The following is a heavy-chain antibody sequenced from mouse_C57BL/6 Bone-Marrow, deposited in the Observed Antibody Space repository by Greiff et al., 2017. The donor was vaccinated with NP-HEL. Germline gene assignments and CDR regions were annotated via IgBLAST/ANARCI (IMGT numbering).Heavy chain of an antibody. V-gene: IGHV7-1*01. CDR2: SRNKANDYTT. Sequence: EVKLMESGGGLVQSGRSLRLSCATSGFTFSDFYMEWVRQAPGKGLEWIAASRNKANDYTTEYSASGKGRFIVYRDTSQSILYLQMNALGAEDTASYCCARDALDWYFDDWGTGTTVTVSS. J-gene: IGHJ1*03. CDR1: GFTFSDFY. CDR3: ARDALDWYFDD.